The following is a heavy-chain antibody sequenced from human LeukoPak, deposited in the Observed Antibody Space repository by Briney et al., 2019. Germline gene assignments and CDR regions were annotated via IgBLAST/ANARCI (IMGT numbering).Heavy chain of an antibody. CDR1: GYSISSGYY. V-gene: IGHV4-38-2*02. Sequence: SETLSLTCTVSGYSISSGYYWGWIRQPPGKELEWIGSIYHSGSTYYNPSLKSRVTISVDTSKNQFSLKLSSVTAADTAVYYCARVLIAAAVARGAFDIWGQGTMVTVSS. J-gene: IGHJ3*02. CDR2: IYHSGST. D-gene: IGHD6-13*01. CDR3: ARVLIAAAVARGAFDI.